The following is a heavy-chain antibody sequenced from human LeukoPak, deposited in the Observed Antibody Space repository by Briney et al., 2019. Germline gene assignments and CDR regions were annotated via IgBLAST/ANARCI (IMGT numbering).Heavy chain of an antibody. D-gene: IGHD6-13*01. CDR2: IYYSGST. V-gene: IGHV4-39*07. CDR3: ASFTRCRSKSAAAGTGRGCWFDP. J-gene: IGHJ5*02. CDR1: GGSISSSSYY. Sequence: SETLSLTCTVSGGSISSSSYYWGWIRQPPGKVLEWIGSIYYSGSTNYNPSLKSRVTISVDTSKNQFSLKLSSVTAADTAVYYCASFTRCRSKSAAAGTGRGCWFDPWGQGTLVTVSS.